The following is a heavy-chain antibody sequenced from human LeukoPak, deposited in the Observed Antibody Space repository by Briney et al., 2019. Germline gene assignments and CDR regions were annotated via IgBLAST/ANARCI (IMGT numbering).Heavy chain of an antibody. J-gene: IGHJ5*02. CDR3: AKTDSVKSDGLIPVLGP. V-gene: IGHV4-4*07. D-gene: IGHD3-16*01. CDR2: VYSSGYT. Sequence: SETLSLTCTVSGDSITSHSWSWIRQPPGKGLEWIGRVYSSGYTEFNLSLKSRVTMSIDTSMNQLAFSLNLTSVPTGDPAFYYCAKTDSVKSDGLIPVLGPWGRGTLVTVSS. CDR1: GDSITSHS.